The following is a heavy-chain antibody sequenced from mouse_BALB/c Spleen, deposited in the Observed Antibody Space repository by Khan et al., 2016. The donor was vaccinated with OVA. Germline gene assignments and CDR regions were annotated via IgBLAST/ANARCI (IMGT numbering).Heavy chain of an antibody. J-gene: IGHJ3*01. D-gene: IGHD2-14*01. V-gene: IGHV1-26*01. Sequence: VQLKQSGPDLVKTGASVKISCKASGYSFTAYYMNWVKLSHGKSIECIGRINPTTDNTNYNQKFKGKAILTVDTSSSTAYMELRSLTSEDSAVYFCARGYDFFAYWGQGTLVTVSA. CDR1: GYSFTAYY. CDR3: ARGYDFFAY. CDR2: INPTTDNT.